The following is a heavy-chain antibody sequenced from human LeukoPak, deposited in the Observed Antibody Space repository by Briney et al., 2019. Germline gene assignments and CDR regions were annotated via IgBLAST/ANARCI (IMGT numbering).Heavy chain of an antibody. CDR2: ISSSGSTI. Sequence: GGSLRLSCAASGFTFSSYEMNWVRQAPGKGLEWVSYISSSGSTIYYADSVKGRFTISRDNAKNSLYLQMNSLRVEDTAVYYCAGVLRFFDYWGQGTLVSVSS. CDR3: AGVLRFFDY. J-gene: IGHJ4*02. V-gene: IGHV3-48*03. CDR1: GFTFSSYE. D-gene: IGHD3-3*01.